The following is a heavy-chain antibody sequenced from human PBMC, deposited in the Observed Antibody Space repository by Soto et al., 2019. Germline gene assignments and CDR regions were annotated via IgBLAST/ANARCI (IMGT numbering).Heavy chain of an antibody. D-gene: IGHD3-10*01. Sequence: QVQLVQSGAEVKKPGSSVKVSWTASGGTFNSYTLNWVRQAPGQRLEWVGRVNPIVGMSSSASKFQGRVTMTADKFTSQPYMHLTGLKSEDTAVYYCATSYGSGRTHFDSWGQGTLVTVSS. CDR3: ATSYGSGRTHFDS. V-gene: IGHV1-69*02. CDR1: GGTFNSYT. CDR2: VNPIVGMS. J-gene: IGHJ4*02.